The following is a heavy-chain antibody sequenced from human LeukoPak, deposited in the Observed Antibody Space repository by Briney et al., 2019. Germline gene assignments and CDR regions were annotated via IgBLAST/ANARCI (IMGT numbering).Heavy chain of an antibody. CDR2: IKQDGSEK. CDR1: GFTFSSYW. CDR3: ARDTRNYDSSPDAFDI. J-gene: IGHJ3*02. D-gene: IGHD3-22*01. Sequence: PGGSLRLSCAASGFTFSSYWMSWVRQAPGKGLEWVANIKQDGSEKYYVDSVKGRFTISRDNAKNSLYLQMNSLRAEDTAVYYCARDTRNYDSSPDAFDIWGQGTMVTVSS. V-gene: IGHV3-7*01.